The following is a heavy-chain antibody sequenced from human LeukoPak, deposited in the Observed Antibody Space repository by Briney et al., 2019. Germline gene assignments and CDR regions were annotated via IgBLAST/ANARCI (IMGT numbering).Heavy chain of an antibody. CDR1: GYTFTGYY. CDR3: ARDKTSSGPGGFDP. D-gene: IGHD6-19*01. CDR2: INPNSGGT. Sequence: ASVKVSCKASGYTFTGYYMHWVRQAPGQGLEWMGWINPNSGGTNYAQKFQGRVTMTRDTSISTAYMELSRLRSDDTAVYYCARDKTSSGPGGFDPWGQGTLVTVSS. J-gene: IGHJ5*02. V-gene: IGHV1-2*02.